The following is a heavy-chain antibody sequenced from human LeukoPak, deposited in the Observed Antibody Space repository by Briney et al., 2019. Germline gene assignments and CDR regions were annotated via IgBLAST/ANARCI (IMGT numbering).Heavy chain of an antibody. J-gene: IGHJ4*02. CDR3: ARDYVIVAGQG. V-gene: IGHV3-7*01. D-gene: IGHD2/OR15-2a*01. Sequence: GGSLRLSCAASGFTFGSYAMSWVRQAPGKGLEWVAYINLDGSEKDYVDSVKGRFTISRDNAKNSLYLQMNALRAEDTAVYYCARDYVIVAGQGWGQGTLVTVSS. CDR2: INLDGSEK. CDR1: GFTFGSYA.